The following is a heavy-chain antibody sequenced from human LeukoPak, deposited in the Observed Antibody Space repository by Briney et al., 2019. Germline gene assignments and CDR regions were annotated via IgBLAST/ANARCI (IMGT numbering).Heavy chain of an antibody. CDR2: ISAYNGNT. J-gene: IGHJ4*02. Sequence: ASVKVSCKASGYTFTSYGISWVRQAPGQGLEWMGWISAYNGNTNYAQKLQGRVTMTTDTSTSTAYVELRSLRSDDTAVYYCAREGEWDQLAFDYWGQGTLVTVSS. CDR3: AREGEWDQLAFDY. V-gene: IGHV1-18*01. CDR1: GYTFTSYG. D-gene: IGHD1-26*01.